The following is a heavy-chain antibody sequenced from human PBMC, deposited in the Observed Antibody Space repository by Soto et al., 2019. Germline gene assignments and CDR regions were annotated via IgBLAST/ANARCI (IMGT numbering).Heavy chain of an antibody. V-gene: IGHV4-34*01. Sequence: QVQLQQWGAGLLKPSETLSLTCAVYGGSFSGYYWSWIRQPPGKGLEWIGEINHSGSTNYNPSLKSRVTISVDTSKNQFSLKLSSVTAADTAVYYCARARLTAGGMDVWGQGTTVTVSS. J-gene: IGHJ6*02. CDR1: GGSFSGYY. CDR3: ARARLTAGGMDV. D-gene: IGHD6-13*01. CDR2: INHSGST.